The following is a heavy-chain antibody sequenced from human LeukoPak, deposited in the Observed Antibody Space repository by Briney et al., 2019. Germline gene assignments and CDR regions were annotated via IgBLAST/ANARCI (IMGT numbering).Heavy chain of an antibody. V-gene: IGHV3-23*01. D-gene: IGHD6-19*01. CDR1: GFTFDDYT. J-gene: IGHJ4*02. CDR2: LSGSGGST. CDR3: ARSPVAGPPNYFDY. Sequence: GGSLRLSCAASGFTFDDYTMHWVRQAPGKGLEWVSGLSGSGGSTYYSDSVKGRFTISRDNSKNTLYLQIDFLTAEDTAVYYCARSPVAGPPNYFDYLGQGTLVTVSS.